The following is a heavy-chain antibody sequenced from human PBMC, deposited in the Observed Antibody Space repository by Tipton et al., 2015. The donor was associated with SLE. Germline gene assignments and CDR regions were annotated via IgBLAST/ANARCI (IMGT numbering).Heavy chain of an antibody. CDR1: GGSFSGYY. J-gene: IGHJ4*01. D-gene: IGHD3-10*01. CDR3: ARGAKERITLVRVRPYYFDY. Sequence: TLSLTCAVYGGSFSGYYWSWIRQPPGKGLEWIGESNPSGSTNYNPSLKSRGTISVDTSKNQLPLKLTSVTAADTSVYYCARGAKERITLVRVRPYYFDYWGQGSLVTVSS. CDR2: SNPSGST. V-gene: IGHV4-34*01.